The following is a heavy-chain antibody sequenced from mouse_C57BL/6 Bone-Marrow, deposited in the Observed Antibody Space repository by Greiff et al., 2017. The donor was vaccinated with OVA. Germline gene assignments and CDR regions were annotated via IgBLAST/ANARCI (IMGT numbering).Heavy chain of an antibody. V-gene: IGHV1-63*01. CDR3: ARRGARRYGSSYGYVDV. D-gene: IGHD1-1*01. CDR1: GYTFTNYW. CDR2: IYPGGGYT. J-gene: IGHJ1*03. Sequence: VQGVESGAELVRPGTSVKMSCKASGYTFTNYWIGWAKQRPGHGLEWIGDIYPGGGYTNYNEKFKGKATLTADKSSSTAYMQFSSLTSEDSAIYYGARRGARRYGSSYGYVDVWGTGTTVTVSS.